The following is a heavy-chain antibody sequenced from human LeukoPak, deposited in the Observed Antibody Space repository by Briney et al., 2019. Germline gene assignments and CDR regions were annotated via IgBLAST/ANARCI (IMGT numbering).Heavy chain of an antibody. CDR3: ATGELLGYSSSWYPISWFDP. V-gene: IGHV1-24*01. CDR1: GYTLTGLS. CDR2: FDPEDGET. Sequence: GASVKVSCKVSGYTLTGLSMHWVRQAPGKGLEWMGGFDPEDGETIYAQKFQGRVTMTEDTSTDTAYMELSSLRSEDTAVYYCATGELLGYSSSWYPISWFDPWGQGTLVTVSS. D-gene: IGHD6-13*01. J-gene: IGHJ5*02.